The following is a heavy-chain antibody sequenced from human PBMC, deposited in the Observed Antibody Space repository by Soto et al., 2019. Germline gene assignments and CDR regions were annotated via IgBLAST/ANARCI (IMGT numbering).Heavy chain of an antibody. J-gene: IGHJ4*02. CDR3: ASHTNSWYYFDH. D-gene: IGHD6-13*01. CDR1: GYSFTSYW. CDR2: IYPGESDT. V-gene: IGHV5-51*01. Sequence: LGESLKISCKGSGYSFTSYWIGWVRQMPGKGLEWMGIIYPGESDTRYSPSFQGQVTISADKSISTAYLQWSSLKASDSAIYFCASHTNSWYYFDHWGQGTVVTVSS.